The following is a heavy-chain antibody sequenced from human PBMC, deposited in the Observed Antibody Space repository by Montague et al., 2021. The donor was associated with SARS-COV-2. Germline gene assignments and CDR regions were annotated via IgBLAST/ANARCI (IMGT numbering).Heavy chain of an antibody. CDR2: IYYGGST. CDR1: GGSISSSSYY. V-gene: IGHV4-39*07. CDR3: TRVRQQLVRTYYLDY. J-gene: IGHJ4*02. D-gene: IGHD6-13*01. Sequence: SETLSLTCTVSGGSISSSSYYWVWIRQPPGKGLQWIGSIYYGGSTYYNPSLKSRVTISVDTSKNQFSLKLNSLTAADTAVYYCTRVRQQLVRTYYLDYWGQGTLVTVSS.